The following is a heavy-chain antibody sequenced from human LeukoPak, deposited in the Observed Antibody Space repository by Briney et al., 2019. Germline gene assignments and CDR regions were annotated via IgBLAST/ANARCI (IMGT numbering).Heavy chain of an antibody. Sequence: SETLSLTCTVSGGSMSTYYWTWIRQPPGKGLEWIGFIYYTGSTNYNPSLKSRVTISVDTSKNQFSLKLSSVTAADTAVYYCAGMRITTPTVRTLDYWGQGTLFSVSS. J-gene: IGHJ4*02. V-gene: IGHV4-59*01. CDR3: AGMRITTPTVRTLDY. D-gene: IGHD1-14*01. CDR1: GGSMSTYY. CDR2: IYYTGST.